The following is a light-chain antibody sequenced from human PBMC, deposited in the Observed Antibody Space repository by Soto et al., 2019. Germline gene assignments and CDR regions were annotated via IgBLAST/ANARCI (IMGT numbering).Light chain of an antibody. V-gene: IGKV1-5*03. J-gene: IGKJ2*02. CDR1: QSFNNW. CDR2: KAS. CDR3: QQYDSYSSACT. Sequence: DIQMTQSPSTLSASVGDRVTITCRASQSFNNWLAWYQQKPGKAPKLLIYKASTLESGVPSRFSGSGSGTEFTLTITSLQPDDFATYYCQQYDSYSSACTFGQGTKLEIK.